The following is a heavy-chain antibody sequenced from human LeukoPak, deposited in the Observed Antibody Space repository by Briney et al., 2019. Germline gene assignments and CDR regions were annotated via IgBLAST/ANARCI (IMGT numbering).Heavy chain of an antibody. CDR3: AKDGGYYDFDS. J-gene: IGHJ4*02. CDR2: ISGSDGST. V-gene: IGHV3-23*01. CDR1: GFTFSSYG. D-gene: IGHD5-12*01. Sequence: GGSLRLSCAASGFTFSSYGMSWVRQAPGKGLEWVSVISGSDGSTYYADSVKGRFTISRDDSKNTLYLQMYSLRVEDTAVYYCAKDGGYYDFDSWGQGTLVTVSS.